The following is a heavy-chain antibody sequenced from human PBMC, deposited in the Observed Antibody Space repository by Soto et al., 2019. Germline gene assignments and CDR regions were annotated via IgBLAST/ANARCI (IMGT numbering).Heavy chain of an antibody. D-gene: IGHD6-6*01. V-gene: IGHV3-11*01. CDR3: ERVASSSSGVIFDY. CDR2: ISASGSSI. CDR1: GFTFGDYY. Sequence: QVHLVESGGNLVEPGGPLRLSCAGSGFTFGDYYMIWIRQAPGRGLEWISYISASGSSIYYADSVKGRFAISRDNAKNSLYLQLTRLRHEETAVYYSERVASSSSGVIFDYWGQVTLVTVSS. J-gene: IGHJ4*02.